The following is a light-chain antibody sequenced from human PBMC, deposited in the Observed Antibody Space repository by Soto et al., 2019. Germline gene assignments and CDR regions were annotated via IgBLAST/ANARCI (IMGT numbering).Light chain of an antibody. CDR2: DAA. CDR1: QDIGNF. CDR3: QQYDRLPIT. Sequence: IPMTQSPSSLSASVGDRVTITCQASQDIGNFLTWYQQKPVRAPVLLIYDAANLATGVPPRFSGSGSGRDFTLTISSLQPEDIAAYYCQQYDRLPITFGQGTRLEI. V-gene: IGKV1-33*01. J-gene: IGKJ5*01.